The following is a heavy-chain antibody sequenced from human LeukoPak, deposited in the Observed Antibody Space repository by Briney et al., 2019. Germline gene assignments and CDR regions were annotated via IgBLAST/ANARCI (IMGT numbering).Heavy chain of an antibody. Sequence: PGGSLRLSCAASGFTFSSYWMSWVRQAPGKGLEWVANIKQDGSEKYYVDSVKGRFTISRDNAKNSLYLQMNSLRAEDTAVYYCARNFAARYFGFSSNWGQGTLVTVSS. J-gene: IGHJ4*02. V-gene: IGHV3-7*01. CDR1: GFTFSSYW. CDR3: ARNFAARYFGFSSN. CDR2: IKQDGSEK. D-gene: IGHD6-6*01.